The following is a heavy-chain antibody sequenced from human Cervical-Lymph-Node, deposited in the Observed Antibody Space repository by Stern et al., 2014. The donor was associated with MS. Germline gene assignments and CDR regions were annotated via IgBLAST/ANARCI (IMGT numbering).Heavy chain of an antibody. CDR3: ARQEGSRHYGLDV. CDR2: IYPGDSDI. CDR1: GYSFPAYW. J-gene: IGHJ6*02. V-gene: IGHV5-51*01. Sequence: EEQLVESGAAVKKSGESLKISCKGSGYSFPAYWIAWVRQMRGKGLAWMGIIYPGDSDIRYSPAFQGQVTISADKSTRTAYLQWSSLKASDTAMYYCARQEGSRHYGLDVWGQGTTVTVSS. D-gene: IGHD6-6*01.